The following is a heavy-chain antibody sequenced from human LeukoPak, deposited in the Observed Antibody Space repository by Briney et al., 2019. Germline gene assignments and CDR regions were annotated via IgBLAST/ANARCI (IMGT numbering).Heavy chain of an antibody. D-gene: IGHD7-27*01. J-gene: IGHJ3*02. CDR1: GGSISSGSYY. CDR3: ARDLNWDDAFDI. V-gene: IGHV4-61*02. Sequence: SETLSLTCTVSGGSISSGSYYWSWIRQPAGKGLEWIGRIYTSGSTNYNPSLKSRVTISVDTSKNQFSLKLSSVTAAGTAVYYCARDLNWDDAFDIWGQGTMVTVSS. CDR2: IYTSGST.